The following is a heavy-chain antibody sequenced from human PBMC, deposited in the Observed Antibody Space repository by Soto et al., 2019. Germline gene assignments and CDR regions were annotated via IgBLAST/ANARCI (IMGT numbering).Heavy chain of an antibody. CDR1: GGSISSYY. D-gene: IGHD3-10*01. CDR2: IYYSGST. CDR3: ARDGFGANWFDP. Sequence: SETLSLTCTVSGGSISSYYWSWIRQPPGKGLEWIGYIYYSGSTNYNPSLKSRVTISVDTSKNQFSLKLSSVTAADTAVYYCARDGFGANWFDPWGQGTLVTVSS. J-gene: IGHJ5*02. V-gene: IGHV4-59*01.